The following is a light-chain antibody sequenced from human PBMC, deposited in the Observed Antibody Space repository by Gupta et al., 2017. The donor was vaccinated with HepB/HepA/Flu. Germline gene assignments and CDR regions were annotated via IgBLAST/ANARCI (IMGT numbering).Light chain of an antibody. Sequence: VLPQPPLYLPVTLGQPASISCRSSQSLVHGHGITYLKWIQQRPGQPTRLLIHQMSNRISGVPDRSSGRGAGKVCTPNSSRVEAEDVGFYYGKQTKYVPRTFGQGTKVEIK. J-gene: IGKJ1*01. CDR3: KQTKYVPRT. CDR2: QMS. V-gene: IGKV2-24*01. CDR1: QSLVHGHGITY.